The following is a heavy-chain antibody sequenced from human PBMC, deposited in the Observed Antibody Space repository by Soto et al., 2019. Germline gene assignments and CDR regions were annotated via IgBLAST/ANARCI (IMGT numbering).Heavy chain of an antibody. J-gene: IGHJ5*02. CDR1: GFTFSSYA. V-gene: IGHV3-23*01. CDR3: AKDLMVRSSGWYDWFDP. CDR2: ISGSGGST. D-gene: IGHD6-19*01. Sequence: EVQLLESGGDLVQPGGSLRLSCAASGFTFSSYAMSWVRQAPGKGLEWVSAISGSGGSTYYADSVKGRFTISRDNSKNTLYLQMNSLRAEDTAVYYCAKDLMVRSSGWYDWFDPWGQGPLVTVSS.